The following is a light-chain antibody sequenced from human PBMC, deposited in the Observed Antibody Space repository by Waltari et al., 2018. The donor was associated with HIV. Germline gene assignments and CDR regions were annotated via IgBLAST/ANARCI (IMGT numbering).Light chain of an antibody. CDR2: EVN. J-gene: IGLJ1*01. Sequence: QSALTQPASVSGSPGQSITISSTGTSSDVVGYTYVSCSQQHPGKAPKLMISEVNNRPSGVSNRFSGSKSGNTASLTISGLQAEDEADYYCSSYTSSSTLYVFGTGTKVTVL. V-gene: IGLV2-14*01. CDR1: SSDVVGYTY. CDR3: SSYTSSSTLYV.